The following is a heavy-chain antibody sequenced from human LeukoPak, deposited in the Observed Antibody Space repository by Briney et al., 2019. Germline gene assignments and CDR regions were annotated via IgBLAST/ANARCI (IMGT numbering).Heavy chain of an antibody. Sequence: GGSLRLSCAASGFTFSSYWMSWVRQAPGKGLEWVASINHNGNVNYYVDSVKGRFTISRDNAKNSLYLQMSNLRAEDTAMYFCARGGGLDVWGQGATVTVSS. CDR2: INHNGNVN. V-gene: IGHV3-7*03. CDR1: GFTFSSYW. J-gene: IGHJ6*02. D-gene: IGHD3-16*01. CDR3: ARGGGLDV.